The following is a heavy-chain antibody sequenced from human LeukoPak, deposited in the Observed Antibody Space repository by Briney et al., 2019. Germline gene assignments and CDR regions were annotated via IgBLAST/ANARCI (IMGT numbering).Heavy chain of an antibody. CDR3: ARHQWHYYYYMGV. V-gene: IGHV4-39*01. Sequence: GSLRLSCAASGFTVSSIYMSWIRQPPGKGLEWIGSIYYSGDTYYNPSLKSRRVTISVDTSKNQFSLRLSSVTAADTAVYYCARHQWHYYYYMGVWGKGSTVTVSS. CDR1: GFTVSSIY. J-gene: IGHJ6*03. D-gene: IGHD6-19*01. CDR2: IYYSGDT.